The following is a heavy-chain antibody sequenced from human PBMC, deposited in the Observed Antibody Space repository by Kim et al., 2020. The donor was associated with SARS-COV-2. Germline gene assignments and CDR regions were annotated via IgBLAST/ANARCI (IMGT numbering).Heavy chain of an antibody. CDR3: AKVAGSYCGGDCYSVDY. V-gene: IGHV3-23*01. Sequence: VKGRFTISIDNSKNTLYLQMNSLRAEDTAVYYCAKVAGSYCGGDCYSVDYWGQGTLVTVSS. J-gene: IGHJ4*02. D-gene: IGHD2-21*02.